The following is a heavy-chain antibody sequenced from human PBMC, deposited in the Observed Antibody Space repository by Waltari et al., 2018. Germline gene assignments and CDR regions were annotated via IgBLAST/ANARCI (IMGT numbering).Heavy chain of an antibody. D-gene: IGHD6-13*01. CDR2: IYTSGST. CDR3: ARGIAAAGTRWFDP. J-gene: IGHJ5*02. Sequence: QVQLQESGPGLVKPSQTLSLTCTVSGGSISSGSYYWSWIRQPAGKGLEWIGYIYTSGSTNYNPSRKSRVTISVDTSKNQFSLKLSSVTAADTAVYYCARGIAAAGTRWFDPWGQGTLVTVSS. CDR1: GGSISSGSYY. V-gene: IGHV4-61*09.